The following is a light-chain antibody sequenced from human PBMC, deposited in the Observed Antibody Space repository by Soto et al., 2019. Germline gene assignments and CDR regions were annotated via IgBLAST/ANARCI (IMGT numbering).Light chain of an antibody. CDR2: DAS. V-gene: IGKV3-15*01. CDR1: QSVRTN. J-gene: IGKJ4*01. Sequence: EKVMTQSPATLSVSPGERATLSCRASQSVRTNLAWYQQRPGQAPSLLIYDASTRATGIPARFSGSGSETEFTLTISSLQSEDFAVYYCQQYSNWPLTFGGGTKVEIK. CDR3: QQYSNWPLT.